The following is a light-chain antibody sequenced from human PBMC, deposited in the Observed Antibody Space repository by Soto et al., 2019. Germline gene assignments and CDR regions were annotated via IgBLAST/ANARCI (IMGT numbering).Light chain of an antibody. Sequence: QSALTQPASVSGSPGQSITISCTGSTSDVGAYNYVSWYKHHPGQAPQLMIYEDSNRPSGVSNRFSGSKSGNTASLTISGLQADDEGDYYCSSKTSSSSPFVFGTGTKVTVL. CDR1: TSDVGAYNY. J-gene: IGLJ1*01. CDR3: SSKTSSSSPFV. CDR2: EDS. V-gene: IGLV2-14*01.